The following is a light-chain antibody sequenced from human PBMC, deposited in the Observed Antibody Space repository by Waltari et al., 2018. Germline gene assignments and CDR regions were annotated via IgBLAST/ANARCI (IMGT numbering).Light chain of an antibody. CDR3: QQYSSYNS. Sequence: DIQMTQYPSTLSASVEDSVTIPCRASQSFSSWLAWYQHRPGKAPNLLISRAASLESGVPSRFSGSGSGTEFSLTISSLQPDDFATYYCQQYSSYNSFGQGTKLEI. CDR1: QSFSSW. V-gene: IGKV1-5*03. J-gene: IGKJ2*03. CDR2: RAA.